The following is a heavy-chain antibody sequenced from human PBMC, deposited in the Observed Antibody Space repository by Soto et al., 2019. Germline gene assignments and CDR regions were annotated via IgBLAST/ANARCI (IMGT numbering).Heavy chain of an antibody. CDR3: ARAVLPSVVGAVDY. V-gene: IGHV3-21*02. Sequence: EVQLVDSGGGLVKPGGSLRLSCAASGFTFSSYNMNWVRQAPGKGLEWVSSISYSTTYIYYADSVQGRFTISRDNAKNSLYLQTDCLRADDTAVYYCARAVLPSVVGAVDYWGQGSLVTVSS. D-gene: IGHD1-26*01. CDR2: ISYSTTYI. J-gene: IGHJ4*02. CDR1: GFTFSSYN.